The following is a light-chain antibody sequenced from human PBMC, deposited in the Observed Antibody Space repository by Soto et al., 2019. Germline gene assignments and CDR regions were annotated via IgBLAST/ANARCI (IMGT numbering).Light chain of an antibody. CDR3: QNYNSAPWT. CDR1: QGMGHY. J-gene: IGKJ1*01. V-gene: IGKV1-27*01. CDR2: DAS. Sequence: DIQMTQSPPSLSASVGDTVTISCRASQGMGHYLAWYQQRPGRRPNLLIFDASALEPGAPSRFRGSGSGTDFTLTISSLQPEDAGTYYCQNYNSAPWTFGQGTKVE.